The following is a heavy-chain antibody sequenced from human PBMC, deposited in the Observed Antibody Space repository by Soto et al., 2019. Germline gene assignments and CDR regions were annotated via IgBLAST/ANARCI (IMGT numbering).Heavy chain of an antibody. CDR1: GYTFARYG. J-gene: IGHJ5*02. V-gene: IGHV1-18*01. CDR2: ISGYNGNT. D-gene: IGHD3-10*01. CDR3: ARDDRYNYGSGSYYVGWFDP. Sequence: ASVKVSCKASGYTFARYGLSWVRQAPGQGLEWMGWISGYNGNTNYAQKLKGRVTMTTDTSTSTAYMELRSLRSDDTAVYYCARDDRYNYGSGSYYVGWFDPWGQGTLVTVSS.